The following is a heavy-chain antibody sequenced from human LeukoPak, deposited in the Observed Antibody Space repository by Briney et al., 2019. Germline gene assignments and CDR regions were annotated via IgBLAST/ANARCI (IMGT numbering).Heavy chain of an antibody. Sequence: GGSLRLSCVASGFTFNNYWMHWVRQVPGKGLVWVSVIKTDGTVTDYADFVKGRFTISRDNDKNTVYLQMNSLRAEDTSVYYCAKDFVNGIIDNWGQGTLVTVSS. CDR3: AKDFVNGIIDN. J-gene: IGHJ4*02. CDR2: IKTDGTVT. CDR1: GFTFNNYW. D-gene: IGHD3-10*01. V-gene: IGHV3-74*01.